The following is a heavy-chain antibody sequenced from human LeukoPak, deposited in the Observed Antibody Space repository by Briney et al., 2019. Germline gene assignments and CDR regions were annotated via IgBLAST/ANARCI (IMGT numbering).Heavy chain of an antibody. CDR2: ISSSGSTI. D-gene: IGHD6-13*01. CDR1: GFTFSDYY. CDR3: ARDRAGYSSSWSPYSY. Sequence: GGSLRLSCAASGFTFSDYYMSWIRQAPGKGLEWVSYISSSGSTIYYADSVKGRFTISRDNAKNSLYLQMSSLRAEDTAVYYCARDRAGYSSSWSPYSYWGQGTLVTVSS. V-gene: IGHV3-11*04. J-gene: IGHJ4*02.